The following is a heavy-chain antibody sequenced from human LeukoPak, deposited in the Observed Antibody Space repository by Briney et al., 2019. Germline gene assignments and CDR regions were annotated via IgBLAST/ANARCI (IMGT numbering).Heavy chain of an antibody. CDR1: GGTFSSYA. D-gene: IGHD3-10*01. V-gene: IGHV1-69*04. CDR3: ARVDPGEQSGDY. Sequence: SVKVSCKASGGTFSSYAISWVRQAPGQGLEWMGRIIPIPGIANYAQKFQGRVTITADKSTSTAYMELSSLRSEDTAVYYCARVDPGEQSGDYWGQGTLVTVSS. CDR2: IIPIPGIA. J-gene: IGHJ4*02.